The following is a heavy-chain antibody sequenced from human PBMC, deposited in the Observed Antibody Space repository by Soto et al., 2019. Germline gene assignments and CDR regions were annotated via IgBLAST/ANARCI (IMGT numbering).Heavy chain of an antibody. Sequence: QVQLQESGPGLVKPSQTLSLTCTVSGGSISSGDSYWSWIRQPPGRGLEWIGYIYCSGSTYYTPSLKSRVTISVDSSKNQFALKLSSLTAADTAVYYCARAAKTYYYDSSGYYYTFDIWGQGTMVTVSS. D-gene: IGHD3-22*01. J-gene: IGHJ3*02. CDR1: GGSISSGDSY. CDR3: ARAAKTYYYDSSGYYYTFDI. V-gene: IGHV4-30-4*01. CDR2: IYCSGST.